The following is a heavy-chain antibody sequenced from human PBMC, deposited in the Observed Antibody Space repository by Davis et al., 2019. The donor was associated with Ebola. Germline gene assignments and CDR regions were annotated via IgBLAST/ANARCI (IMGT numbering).Heavy chain of an antibody. J-gene: IGHJ6*02. Sequence: GESLKISCAASGFTFTGDWMHWVRQAPGKGLVWVSRINSDGSSTSYADSVKGRFTISRDNAKNTLYLQMNSLRAEDTAVYYCALLWFGETDYYYGMDVWGQGTTVTVSS. CDR3: ALLWFGETDYYYGMDV. CDR1: GFTFTGDW. V-gene: IGHV3-74*01. D-gene: IGHD3-10*01. CDR2: INSDGSST.